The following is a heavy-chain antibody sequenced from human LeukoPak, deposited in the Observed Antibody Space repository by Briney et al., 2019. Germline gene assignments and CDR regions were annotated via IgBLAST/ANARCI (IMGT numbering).Heavy chain of an antibody. Sequence: PGGSLRLSCAASGFTFSSYWMHWVRQAPGKGLVWVSRINSDGSSTSYADSVKGRFTISRDNAKNTLYLQMNSLRAEDTAVYYCARAKEYSSGWEQGLDYYYGMDVWGQGTTVTVSS. J-gene: IGHJ6*02. V-gene: IGHV3-74*01. CDR2: INSDGSST. CDR1: GFTFSSYW. CDR3: ARAKEYSSGWEQGLDYYYGMDV. D-gene: IGHD6-19*01.